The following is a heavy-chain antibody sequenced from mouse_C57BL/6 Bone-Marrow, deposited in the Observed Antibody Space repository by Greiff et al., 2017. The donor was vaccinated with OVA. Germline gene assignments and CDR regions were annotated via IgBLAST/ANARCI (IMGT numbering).Heavy chain of an antibody. J-gene: IGHJ3*01. Sequence: VQLQQSGPVLVKPGASVKMSCKASGYTFTDYYMNWVKQSHGKSLEWIGVINPYNGGTSYNQKFKGKATLTVATSSSTAYMELYNLTSEDSAVYYCARGVTTGGLFAYWGQGTLVTVSA. CDR2: INPYNGGT. CDR3: ARGVTTGGLFAY. D-gene: IGHD1-1*01. V-gene: IGHV1-19*01. CDR1: GYTFTDYY.